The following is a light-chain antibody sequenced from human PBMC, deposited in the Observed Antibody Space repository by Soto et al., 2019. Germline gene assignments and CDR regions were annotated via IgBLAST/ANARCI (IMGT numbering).Light chain of an antibody. V-gene: IGKV1-5*03. CDR3: QQYISFSS. CDR1: QSISSW. CDR2: KAS. Sequence: DIQMTQSPSTLSASVGDRVTITCRASQSISSWLAWYQQKPGKAPKLLIYKASSLESGVPSRFSGSGSGTEFTLTISSLQPDDFATYYCQQYISFSSFVQGTKVEIK. J-gene: IGKJ1*01.